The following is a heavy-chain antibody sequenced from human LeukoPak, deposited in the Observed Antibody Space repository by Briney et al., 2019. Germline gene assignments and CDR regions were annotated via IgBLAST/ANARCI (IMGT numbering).Heavy chain of an antibody. D-gene: IGHD2-2*01. CDR1: GYTFTSYA. V-gene: IGHV7-4-1*02. CDR3: ARDTEYCSSTSCYYHWFDP. J-gene: IGHJ5*02. CDR2: INTNTGNP. Sequence: GASVKVSCKASGYTFTSYAMNWVRQAPGQGLEWMGWINTNTGNPTYARGFTGRFVFSLDTSVSTAYLQISSLKAEDTAVYYCARDTEYCSSTSCYYHWFDPWGQGTLVTVSS.